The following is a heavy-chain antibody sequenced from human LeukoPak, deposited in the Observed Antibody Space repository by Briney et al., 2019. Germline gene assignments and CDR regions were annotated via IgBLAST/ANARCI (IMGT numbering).Heavy chain of an antibody. V-gene: IGHV4-34*01. CDR2: INHSGST. CDR1: GGSFSGYY. CDR3: ARVRPASSGSYSR. D-gene: IGHD3-10*01. J-gene: IGHJ4*02. Sequence: SETLSLTCAVYGGSFSGYYWSWIRQPPGKGLEWIGEINHSGSTNYNPSLKSRVTISVDTSKNQFSLKLSSVTAADTAVYYCARVRPASSGSYSRWGQGTLVTVSS.